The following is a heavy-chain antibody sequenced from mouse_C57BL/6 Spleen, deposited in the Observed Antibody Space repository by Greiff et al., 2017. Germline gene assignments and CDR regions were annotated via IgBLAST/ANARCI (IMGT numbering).Heavy chain of an antibody. CDR2: ISYSGST. CDR1: GYSITSGYD. Sequence: EVQLQQSGPGMVKPSQSLSLTCTVTGYSITSGYDWHWIRHFPGNKLEWMGYISYSGSTNYNPSLKSRISITHDTSKNHFFLKLNSVTTEDTATYYCARGLREVYFDYWGQGTTLTVSS. V-gene: IGHV3-1*01. J-gene: IGHJ2*01. CDR3: ARGLREVYFDY. D-gene: IGHD2-2*01.